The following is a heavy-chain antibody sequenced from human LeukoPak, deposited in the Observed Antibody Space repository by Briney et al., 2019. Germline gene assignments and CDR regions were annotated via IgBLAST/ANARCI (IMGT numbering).Heavy chain of an antibody. CDR1: GGTFTHYV. CDR2: VAPISGTP. CDR3: ARVGGTRRVTTRFGDGDFDY. J-gene: IGHJ4*02. V-gene: IGHV1-69*06. Sequence: SVKVSCKASGGTFTHYVISWVRQAPGQGLEWMGGVAPISGTPMYAQRFQGRFTITADKSTNTAYMEMSSLTSEDTAVYYCARVGGTRRVTTRFGDGDFDYWGQGTLVTVSS. D-gene: IGHD3-10*01.